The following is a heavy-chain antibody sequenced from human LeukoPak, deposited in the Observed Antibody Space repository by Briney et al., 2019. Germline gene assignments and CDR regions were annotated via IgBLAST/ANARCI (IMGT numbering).Heavy chain of an antibody. CDR1: GFTFSSSW. D-gene: IGHD5-12*01. CDR3: ARDAGNSGYGCDL. Sequence: GGSLRLSCAASGFTFSSSWMSWVRQAPGKGLEWVSVIYSGGSTYYADSVKGRFTISRDNARNSLYLQMNNLRGEDTAIYYCARDAGNSGYGCDLWGQGTLVTVSS. V-gene: IGHV3-66*01. J-gene: IGHJ5*02. CDR2: IYSGGST.